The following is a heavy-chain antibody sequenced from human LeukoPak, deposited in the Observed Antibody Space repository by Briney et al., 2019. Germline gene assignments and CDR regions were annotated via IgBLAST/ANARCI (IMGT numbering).Heavy chain of an antibody. V-gene: IGHV3-7*01. CDR3: ARDGYWGYSYGSHYYYYGMDV. D-gene: IGHD5-18*01. J-gene: IGHJ6*02. Sequence: GGSLRLSCAASGFTFSSYWMSWVRQAPGKGLEWVANIKQDGSEKYYVDSVKGRFTISRDNAKNSLYLQMNSLRAEDTAVYYCARDGYWGYSYGSHYYYYGMDVWGQGTTVTVSS. CDR1: GFTFSSYW. CDR2: IKQDGSEK.